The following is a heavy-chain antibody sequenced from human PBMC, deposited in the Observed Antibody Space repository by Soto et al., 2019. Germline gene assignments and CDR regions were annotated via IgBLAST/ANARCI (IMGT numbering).Heavy chain of an antibody. D-gene: IGHD6-6*01. CDR3: ARDVSSSFDY. CDR1: GFTFSSYG. CDR2: IWYDGSNK. J-gene: IGHJ4*02. Sequence: QVQLVESGGGVVQPGRSLRLSCAASGFTFSSYGMHWVRQAPGKGLEWVAVIWYDGSNKYYADSVKGRLAISRDNSKNTLYLQMNSLRAEDTAVYYCARDVSSSFDYWGQGTLVTVSS. V-gene: IGHV3-33*01.